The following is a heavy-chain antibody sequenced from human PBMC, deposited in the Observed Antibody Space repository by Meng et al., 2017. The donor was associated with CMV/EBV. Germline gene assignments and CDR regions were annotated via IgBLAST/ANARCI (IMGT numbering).Heavy chain of an antibody. D-gene: IGHD2-2*01. J-gene: IGHJ2*01. CDR1: GGSISSSSYY. CDR2: IYYSGST. V-gene: IGHV4-39*07. Sequence: SETLSLTCTVSGGSISSSSYYWGWIRQPPGKGLEWIGSIYYSGSTYYNPSLKSRVTISVDTSKNQFSLKLSSVTAADTAVYYCATSPSSTSCSHHRRCSNDWYFDLWGRGTLVTVSS. CDR3: ATSPSSTSCSHHRRCSNDWYFDL.